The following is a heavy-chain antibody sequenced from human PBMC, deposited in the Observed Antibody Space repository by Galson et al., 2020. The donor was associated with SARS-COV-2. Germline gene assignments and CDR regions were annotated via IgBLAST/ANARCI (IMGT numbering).Heavy chain of an antibody. CDR2: IYPGDSDA. Sequence: GESLKISCKGSGYSFSNYWIAWVRQMPGKGLEWMGIIYPGDSDARYSPSFQGQVTMSADRSTSTAYLQLTSLKASDTAMYYCARHGYNYGGRGFDYWGQGTLVTVSS. CDR1: GYSFSNYW. J-gene: IGHJ4*02. V-gene: IGHV5-51*01. CDR3: ARHGYNYGGRGFDY. D-gene: IGHD5-18*01.